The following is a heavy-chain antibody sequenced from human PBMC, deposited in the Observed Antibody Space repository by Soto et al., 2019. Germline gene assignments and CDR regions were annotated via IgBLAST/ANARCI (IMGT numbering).Heavy chain of an antibody. V-gene: IGHV1-69*12. CDR2: IIPIFRTP. Sequence: QVQLVQSGAEVKKPGASVKVSCKASGGTFNTYAVSWVRQAPGQGLEWMGGIIPIFRTPDYGQKFQGRVTIIAHESTSTAYMELNSLRSEDTAVYYCARVIERQRLGGNCYSATDVWGQGTTVTVSS. CDR1: GGTFNTYA. CDR3: ARVIERQRLGGNCYSATDV. J-gene: IGHJ6*02. D-gene: IGHD5-12*01.